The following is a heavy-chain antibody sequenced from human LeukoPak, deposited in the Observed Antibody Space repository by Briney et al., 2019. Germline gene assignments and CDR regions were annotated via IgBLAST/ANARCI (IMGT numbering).Heavy chain of an antibody. V-gene: IGHV4-4*07. CDR1: GGSISTYY. D-gene: IGHD6-13*01. CDR2: IYTSGST. Sequence: SETLSLTCTVSGGSISTYYWSWIRQPAGKGLEWIGRIYTSGSTNYNPSLKSRVTMSVDTPKNQFSLKLSSVTAADTAVYYCAREVTGYSSSWPRFDYWGQGTLVTVSS. CDR3: AREVTGYSSSWPRFDY. J-gene: IGHJ4*02.